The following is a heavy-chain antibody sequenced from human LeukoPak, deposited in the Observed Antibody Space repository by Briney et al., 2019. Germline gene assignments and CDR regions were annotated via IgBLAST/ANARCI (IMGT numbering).Heavy chain of an antibody. J-gene: IGHJ5*02. CDR3: ARGLSLGYCSNTSCYWFDP. Sequence: GASVKVSCKASGYTFTSYDINWVRQATGQGLEWMGWMNPNSGNTGYAQKFQGRVTMTRNTSLSTAYMELSSLRSEDTAVYYCARGLSLGYCSNTSCYWFDPWGQGTLITVSS. V-gene: IGHV1-8*01. D-gene: IGHD2-2*01. CDR2: MNPNSGNT. CDR1: GYTFTSYD.